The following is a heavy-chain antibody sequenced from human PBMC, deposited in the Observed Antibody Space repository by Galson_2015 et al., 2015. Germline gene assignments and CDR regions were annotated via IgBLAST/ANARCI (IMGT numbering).Heavy chain of an antibody. CDR2: IIPIFGTA. V-gene: IGHV1-69*01. CDR1: GGTFSSYA. CDR3: ARATRPHTIFGVVNFYGMDV. J-gene: IGHJ6*02. D-gene: IGHD3-3*01. Sequence: SCKASGGTFSSYAISWVRQAPGQRLEWMGGIIPIFGTANYAQKFQGRVTITADESTSTAYMELSSLRSEDTAVYYCARATRPHTIFGVVNFYGMDVWGQGTTVTVSS.